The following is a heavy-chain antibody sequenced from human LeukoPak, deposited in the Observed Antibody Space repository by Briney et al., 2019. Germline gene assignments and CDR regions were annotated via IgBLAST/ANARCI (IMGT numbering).Heavy chain of an antibody. CDR2: IYYSGET. J-gene: IGHJ5*02. V-gene: IGHV4-31*03. CDR1: GGPINRGGDY. Sequence: SETLSLTCIVSGGPINRGGDYWSWIRQHPGKALEWIGYIYYSGETDYNPSLRSRITMSVVTSKNQLSLNVSFVTAADTAVYYCARGHHWFDPWGQGTLVTVSS. CDR3: ARGHHWFDP.